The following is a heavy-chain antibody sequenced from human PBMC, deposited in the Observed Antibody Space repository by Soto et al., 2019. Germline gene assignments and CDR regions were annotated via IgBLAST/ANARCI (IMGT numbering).Heavy chain of an antibody. Sequence: GESLKISCKGSGYSFTSYWIGWVRQMPGKGLEWMGIIYPGDSDTRYSPSFQGQVTISADKSINTAYLQWSSLKASDTAMYYCARLAYCGGDCYYYYGMDVWGQGTTVTVSS. CDR2: IYPGDSDT. J-gene: IGHJ6*02. V-gene: IGHV5-51*01. CDR1: GYSFTSYW. CDR3: ARLAYCGGDCYYYYGMDV. D-gene: IGHD2-21*02.